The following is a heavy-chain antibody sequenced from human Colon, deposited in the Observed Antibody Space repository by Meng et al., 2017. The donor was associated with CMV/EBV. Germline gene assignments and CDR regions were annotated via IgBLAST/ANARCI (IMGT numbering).Heavy chain of an antibody. D-gene: IGHD3-10*01. V-gene: IGHV4-59*11. Sequence: SETLSLTCTVSGDSIRSHYWSWIRQPPGKGLEWMGYVYYSGSATYSPSLRSRVSISVDTSKNQFSLKLSSVTAADTAVYYCARLQITMVRGVTEYYFDYWGQGTLVTVSS. J-gene: IGHJ4*02. CDR2: VYYSGSA. CDR3: ARLQITMVRGVTEYYFDY. CDR1: GDSIRSHY.